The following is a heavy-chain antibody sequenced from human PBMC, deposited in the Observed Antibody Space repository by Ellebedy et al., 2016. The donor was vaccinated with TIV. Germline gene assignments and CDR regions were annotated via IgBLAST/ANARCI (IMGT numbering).Heavy chain of an antibody. CDR1: GVTFSSYA. CDR3: ARGGPSDAFDI. D-gene: IGHD6-25*01. CDR2: ISGGGGTT. J-gene: IGHJ3*02. Sequence: GGSLRLXXAASGVTFSSYAMTWVRQAPGKGLQWVSAISGGGGTTYYADSVQGRFTISRDNSKNTLYLQMNSLRAEDTAVYYCARGGPSDAFDIWGQGTMVTVSS. V-gene: IGHV3-23*01.